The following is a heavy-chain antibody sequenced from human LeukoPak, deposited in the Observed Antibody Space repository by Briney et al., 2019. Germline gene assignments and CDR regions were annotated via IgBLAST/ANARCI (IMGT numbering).Heavy chain of an antibody. Sequence: GGSLRLSCAASGFTFDDYAMHWVRQAPGKGLEWVSLISGDGGSAYYGDSVKGRFTISRDNSKNSLYLQMNSLGTEDTALYYCAKDSSGYYYVFQHWGQGTLVTVSS. CDR2: ISGDGGSA. D-gene: IGHD3-22*01. V-gene: IGHV3-43*02. J-gene: IGHJ1*01. CDR3: AKDSSGYYYVFQH. CDR1: GFTFDDYA.